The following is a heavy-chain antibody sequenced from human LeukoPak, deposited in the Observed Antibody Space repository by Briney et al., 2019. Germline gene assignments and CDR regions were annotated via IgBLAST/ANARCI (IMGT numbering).Heavy chain of an antibody. J-gene: IGHJ6*03. CDR2: ISYDGSNK. V-gene: IGHV3-30*18. D-gene: IGHD1-1*01. Sequence: PGGSLRLSCAASGFTFSSYGMHWVRQAPGKGLEWVAVISYDGSNKYYADSVKGRFTISRDNSKNTLYLQMNSLSAEDTALYYCAKDGSYYYMDVWGKGTTVTVSS. CDR1: GFTFSSYG. CDR3: AKDGSYYYMDV.